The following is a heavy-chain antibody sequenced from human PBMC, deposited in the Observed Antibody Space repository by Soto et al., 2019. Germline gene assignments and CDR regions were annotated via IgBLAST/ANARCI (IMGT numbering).Heavy chain of an antibody. CDR1: GFTFSSYA. CDR2: ISYDGSNK. J-gene: IGHJ4*02. CDR3: ARDYYDSSGSFYFDY. V-gene: IGHV3-30-3*01. D-gene: IGHD3-22*01. Sequence: GGSLRLSCAASGFTFSSYAMHWVRQAPGKGLEWVAVISYDGSNKYYADSVKGRFTISRDNSKNTLYLQMNSLRAEDTAVYYCARDYYDSSGSFYFDYWGQGTLVTVSS.